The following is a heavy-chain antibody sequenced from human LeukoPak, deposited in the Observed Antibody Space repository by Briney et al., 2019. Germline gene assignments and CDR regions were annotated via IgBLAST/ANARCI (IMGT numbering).Heavy chain of an antibody. CDR2: INPYSGDT. Sequence: ASVNVSCKASGYTYTGYHIHWVRQAPGQGLEWMGRINPYSGDTNLAQKFQGRVTMTRETSITTAYMDLSSLTPDDTAVYFCARDQGSLTRSWYTGYWGQGTQVTVSS. V-gene: IGHV1-2*06. CDR1: GYTYTGYH. J-gene: IGHJ4*02. CDR3: ARDQGSLTRSWYTGY. D-gene: IGHD6-13*01.